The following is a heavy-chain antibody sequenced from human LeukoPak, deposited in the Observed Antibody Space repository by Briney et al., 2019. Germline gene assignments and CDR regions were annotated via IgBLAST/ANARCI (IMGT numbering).Heavy chain of an antibody. CDR3: ARQPYMLGAYYFDY. Sequence: PSETLSLTCTVSGGSMSSYYWSWIRQPPGKGLEWIGYIFYSGSTNYNPSLKSRVTLSVDTSKNQFSLKLGSATAADTAVYYCARQPYMLGAYYFDYWGQGTLVTVSS. CDR1: GGSMSSYY. V-gene: IGHV4-59*08. D-gene: IGHD1-26*01. CDR2: IFYSGST. J-gene: IGHJ4*02.